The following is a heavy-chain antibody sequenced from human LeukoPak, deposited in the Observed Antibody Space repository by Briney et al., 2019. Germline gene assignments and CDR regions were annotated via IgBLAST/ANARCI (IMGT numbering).Heavy chain of an antibody. J-gene: IGHJ4*02. CDR3: AKGDYYYDSSGYAPVEY. CDR2: ISSTGDYI. CDR1: GFTFSSYA. V-gene: IGHV3-23*01. D-gene: IGHD3-22*01. Sequence: GGSLRLSYAASGFTFSSYAMTWVRQAPGKGLEWVSSISSTGDYIYYADSVKGRFTISRDNSKNTLYLQMNSLRAEDTAVYYCAKGDYYYDSSGYAPVEYWGQGTLVTVSS.